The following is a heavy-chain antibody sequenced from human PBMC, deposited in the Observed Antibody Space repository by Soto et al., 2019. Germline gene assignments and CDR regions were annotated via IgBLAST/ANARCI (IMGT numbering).Heavy chain of an antibody. CDR1: GGSFSGYY. V-gene: IGHV4-34*01. D-gene: IGHD6-13*01. CDR3: ASPPFYSSSWYGDFQH. J-gene: IGHJ1*01. Sequence: WETLSLTCAVYGGSFSGYYWSWIRQPPGKGLEWIGEINHSGSTNYNPSLKSRVTISVDTSKNQFSLKLSSVTAADTAVYYCASPPFYSSSWYGDFQHWGQGTLVTVSS. CDR2: INHSGST.